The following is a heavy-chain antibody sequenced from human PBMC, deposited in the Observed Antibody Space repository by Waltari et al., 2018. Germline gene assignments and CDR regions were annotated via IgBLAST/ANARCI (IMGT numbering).Heavy chain of an antibody. D-gene: IGHD3-22*01. J-gene: IGHJ3*02. Sequence: QVQLVQSGAEVKKPGASVKVSCKVSGYTLPAFSMHWVRQAPGTGLEWMGGFDPEDGETIYAQKFQGGVTMTEDTSTDTAYMELSSLRSEDTAVYYCATSLGSYYDSSGYARGAFDIWGQGTMVTVSS. V-gene: IGHV1-24*01. CDR3: ATSLGSYYDSSGYARGAFDI. CDR1: GYTLPAFS. CDR2: FDPEDGET.